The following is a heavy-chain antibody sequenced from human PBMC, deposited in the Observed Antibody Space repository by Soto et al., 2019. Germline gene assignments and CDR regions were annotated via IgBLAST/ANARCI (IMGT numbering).Heavy chain of an antibody. D-gene: IGHD4-17*01. CDR2: IYRSGST. J-gene: IGHJ4*02. CDR1: GGSISTYY. CDR3: ARLPYGGNFDY. V-gene: IGHV4-59*08. Sequence: SETLSLTCTVSGGSISTYYWTWIRQPPGKGLEYIGYIYRSGSTDYNPSLKSRVNMSVDTSKIQFSLKLNSVTAADTAVYYCARLPYGGNFDYWGLGTLVTVSS.